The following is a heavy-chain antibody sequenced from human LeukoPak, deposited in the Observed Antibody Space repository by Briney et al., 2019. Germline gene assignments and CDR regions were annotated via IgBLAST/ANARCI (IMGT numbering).Heavy chain of an antibody. CDR2: MHPNSGHT. Sequence: SVKVSCRASVYTFPSYDILCARHATGQGLECMGWMHPNSGHTGCAQKFQGRVTITRNTSISTAYMELSSLRSEYTAVYYCARAPSPYFYFDYMDVWGKGTTVTVSS. J-gene: IGHJ6*03. CDR3: ARAPSPYFYFDYMDV. V-gene: IGHV1-8*03. CDR1: VYTFPSYD.